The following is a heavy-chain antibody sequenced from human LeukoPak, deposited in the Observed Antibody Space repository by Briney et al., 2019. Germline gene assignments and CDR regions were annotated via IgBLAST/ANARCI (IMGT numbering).Heavy chain of an antibody. CDR1: GGSISSSSYF. CDR3: ARGGSHAQAIDY. V-gene: IGHV4-39*01. Sequence: SETLSLTCTVSGGSISSSSYFWGWIRQPPGKGLEWIGSIHYSGTSYYNPSVKRRLTISVDTSKKQFSLKLTSVTAADTAVYYCARGGSHAQAIDYWGQGTLVTVSS. D-gene: IGHD1-26*01. J-gene: IGHJ4*02. CDR2: IHYSGTS.